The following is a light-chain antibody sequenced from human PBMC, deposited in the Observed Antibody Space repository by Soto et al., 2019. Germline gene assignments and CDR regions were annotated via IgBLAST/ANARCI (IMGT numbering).Light chain of an antibody. Sequence: EIVLTQSPGILSLSPGERATLSCRPSQTVSGNYLAWYQQKPGQSPRLLIYGSSDRATGIPDRFSGSGSGTDFTLTINRVEPEDFAVYYCQQYGSSPPYTFGQGTTLEI. V-gene: IGKV3-20*01. J-gene: IGKJ2*01. CDR1: QTVSGNY. CDR2: GSS. CDR3: QQYGSSPPYT.